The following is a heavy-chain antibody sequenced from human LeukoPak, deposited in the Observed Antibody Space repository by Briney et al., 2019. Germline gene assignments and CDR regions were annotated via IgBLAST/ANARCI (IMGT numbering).Heavy chain of an antibody. CDR1: GYTFTSYD. V-gene: IGHV1-18*01. CDR3: ARADLHYYYMDV. CDR2: ISAYNGNT. J-gene: IGHJ6*03. Sequence: ASVKVSCKASGYTFTSYDISWVRQAPGQGLEWMGWISAYNGNTNYAQKLQGRVTMTTDTSTSTAYMELRSLRSDDTAVYYCARADLHYYYMDVWGKGTTVTISS.